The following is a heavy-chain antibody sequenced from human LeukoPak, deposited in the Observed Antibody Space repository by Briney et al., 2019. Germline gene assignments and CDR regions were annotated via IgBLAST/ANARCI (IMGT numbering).Heavy chain of an antibody. CDR1: GFTFSSYA. V-gene: IGHV3-30*04. CDR2: ISYDGSNK. CDR3: AKGGDYCTNGVCPYYYYYYMDV. D-gene: IGHD2-8*01. Sequence: GGSLKLSCAASGFTFSSYAMHWVRQAPGKGLEWVAVISYDGSNKYYADSVKGRFTISRDNSKNTLYLQMNSLRAEDTAVYYCAKGGDYCTNGVCPYYYYYYMDVWGKGTTVTVSS. J-gene: IGHJ6*03.